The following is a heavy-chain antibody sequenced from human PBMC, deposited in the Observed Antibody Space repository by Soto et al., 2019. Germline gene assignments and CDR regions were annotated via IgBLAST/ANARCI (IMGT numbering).Heavy chain of an antibody. CDR1: GGSISSGGYY. V-gene: IGHV4-31*03. Sequence: PSETLSLTCTVSGGSISSGGYYWSWIRQHPGKGLEWIGYIYYSGSTYYNPSLKSRVTISVDTSKNQFSLKLSSVTAADTAVYYCARVSVGYYDSSGYFDYWGQGTPVTVSS. J-gene: IGHJ4*02. CDR3: ARVSVGYYDSSGYFDY. CDR2: IYYSGST. D-gene: IGHD3-22*01.